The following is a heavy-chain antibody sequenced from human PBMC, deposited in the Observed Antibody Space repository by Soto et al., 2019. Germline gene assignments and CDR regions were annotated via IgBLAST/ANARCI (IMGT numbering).Heavy chain of an antibody. CDR2: ISYDGSNK. Sequence: PGGSLRLSCAASGFTFTHYRIHWVRQAPGKGLEWVAVISYDGSNKYYADSVKGRFTISRDNSKNTLYLQMNSLRAEDTAVYYCAKDHRTTPFDYWGQGTLVTVSS. CDR3: AKDHRTTPFDY. D-gene: IGHD1-1*01. J-gene: IGHJ4*02. V-gene: IGHV3-30*18. CDR1: GFTFTHYR.